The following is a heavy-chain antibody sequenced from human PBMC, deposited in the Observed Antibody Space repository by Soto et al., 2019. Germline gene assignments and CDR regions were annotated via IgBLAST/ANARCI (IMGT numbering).Heavy chain of an antibody. Sequence: PGGSLRLSCAASNFTFNNAWMNWVRQAPGKGLEWVGRIKSKTDGETTDYAAPVKGRFTISRDDSKDTLYLQMSSLKTEDTAVYYCTTISSTTFPSPYHFYYGVDVWGQGTTVTVSS. CDR1: NFTFNNAW. V-gene: IGHV3-15*07. CDR3: TTISSTTFPSPYHFYYGVDV. CDR2: IKSKTDGETT. J-gene: IGHJ6*02. D-gene: IGHD2-2*01.